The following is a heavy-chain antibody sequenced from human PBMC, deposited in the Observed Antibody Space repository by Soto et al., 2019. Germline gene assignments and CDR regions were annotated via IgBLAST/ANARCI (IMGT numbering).Heavy chain of an antibody. CDR2: ISGSGAYT. D-gene: IGHD3-10*01. CDR1: GFSFSSYA. CDR3: AKHLADYDSGSFRWLDP. J-gene: IGHJ5*02. Sequence: GGSLRLSCAASGFSFSSYAMSWVRQAPGKGLEWVSSISGSGAYTYYPDSVKGRFSISRDNSKKTLFLQMNSLRAEDSAVYYCAKHLADYDSGSFRWLDPRGQGTLVTVSS. V-gene: IGHV3-23*01.